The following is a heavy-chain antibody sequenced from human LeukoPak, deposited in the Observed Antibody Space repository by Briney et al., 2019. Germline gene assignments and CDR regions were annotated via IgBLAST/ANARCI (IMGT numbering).Heavy chain of an antibody. J-gene: IGHJ3*02. CDR3: ARTPVSLSVPRGRDDAFDI. D-gene: IGHD5-24*01. CDR1: GYSISSGYY. Sequence: SETLSLTCTVSGYSISSGYYWGWIRQPPGKGLEWIGSIYHSGSTNYNPSLKSRVTISVDTSKNQFSLKLSSVTAADTAVYYCARTPVSLSVPRGRDDAFDIWGQGTMVTVSS. CDR2: IYHSGST. V-gene: IGHV4-38-2*02.